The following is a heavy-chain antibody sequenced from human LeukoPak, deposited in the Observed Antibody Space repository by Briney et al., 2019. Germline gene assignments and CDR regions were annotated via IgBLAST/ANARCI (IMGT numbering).Heavy chain of an antibody. Sequence: ASVKVSCKASGYTFTSCYMHWVRQAPGQGLEWMGIINPSGGSTSYAQKFQGRVTMTRDTSTSTVYMELSSLRSEDTAVYYCARDGVGYYDILTGYRGYYYMDVWGKGTTVTISS. CDR2: INPSGGST. V-gene: IGHV1-46*01. CDR3: ARDGVGYYDILTGYRGYYYMDV. J-gene: IGHJ6*03. D-gene: IGHD3-9*01. CDR1: GYTFTSCY.